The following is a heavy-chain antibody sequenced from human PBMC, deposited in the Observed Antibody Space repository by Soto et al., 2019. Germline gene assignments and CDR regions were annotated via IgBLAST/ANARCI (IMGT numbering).Heavy chain of an antibody. V-gene: IGHV1-18*01. CDR1: GGTFSSYG. CDR3: ARATLEYYYDSSGFDP. J-gene: IGHJ5*02. CDR2: ISAYNGNT. D-gene: IGHD3-22*01. Sequence: ASVKVSCKASGGTFSSYGIIWVRQAPGQGLEWMGWISAYNGNTNYAQKLQGRVTMTTDTSTSTAYMELRSLRSDDTAVYYCARATLEYYYDSSGFDPWGQGTLVTVSS.